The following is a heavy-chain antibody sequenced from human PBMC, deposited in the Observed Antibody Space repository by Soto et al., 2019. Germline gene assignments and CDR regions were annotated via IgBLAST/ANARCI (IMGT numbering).Heavy chain of an antibody. J-gene: IGHJ4*02. CDR1: GGSLTGYY. D-gene: IGHD5-12*01. CDR2: IKDGGST. V-gene: IGHV4-34*01. Sequence: QVQLQQWGAGLLKPSETLSLTCAVNGGSLTGYYWSWIRQPPGKGLEWIGEIKDGGSTNYSPSLRGRATISSDTSNTQFSRKLNSVTAADTAVYYCARGQEGIVATHWDQGALVTVSS. CDR3: ARGQEGIVATH.